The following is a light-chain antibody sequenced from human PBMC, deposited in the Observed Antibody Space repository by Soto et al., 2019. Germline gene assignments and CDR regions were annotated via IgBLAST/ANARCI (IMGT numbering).Light chain of an antibody. CDR1: QSVTSSY. V-gene: IGKV3-20*01. CDR2: GAS. Sequence: EIVLTQSPGTLPLSPGERATLSCRASQSVTSSYLAWYQQKPGQAPRLLIYGASSRATGIPDRFSGSGSGTDFTLTISGLEPEDFAVYYCQQYNTSPVWTFGQGTKVDIK. J-gene: IGKJ1*01. CDR3: QQYNTSPVWT.